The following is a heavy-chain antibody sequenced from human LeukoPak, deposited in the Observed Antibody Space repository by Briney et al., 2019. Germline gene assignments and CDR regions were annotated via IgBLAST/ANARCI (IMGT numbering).Heavy chain of an antibody. J-gene: IGHJ4*02. Sequence: GGSLRLSCAASGFTFSSYAMSWVRQAPGKGLEWVSAISGSGGSTYYADSVKGRFTISRDNSKNTLYLQMNSLRAEDTAVYYCAKSVRIVVVPAANPPLGYWGQGTLVTVSS. CDR3: AKSVRIVVVPAANPPLGY. D-gene: IGHD2-2*01. CDR1: GFTFSSYA. V-gene: IGHV3-23*01. CDR2: ISGSGGST.